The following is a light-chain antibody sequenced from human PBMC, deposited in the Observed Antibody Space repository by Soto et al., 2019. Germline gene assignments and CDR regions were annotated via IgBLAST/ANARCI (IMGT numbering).Light chain of an antibody. J-gene: IGKJ2*01. CDR2: GAS. Sequence: EIVLTQSPGTLSLSPGERATLSCRASRSVTNNYVAWYQRKPGQAPRLLIYGASTRATGIPDRFSGSGSGTDFTLTISRLDPEDFAVYYCQQYGGSSLYTFGQGTKLEIK. V-gene: IGKV3-20*01. CDR1: RSVTNNY. CDR3: QQYGGSSLYT.